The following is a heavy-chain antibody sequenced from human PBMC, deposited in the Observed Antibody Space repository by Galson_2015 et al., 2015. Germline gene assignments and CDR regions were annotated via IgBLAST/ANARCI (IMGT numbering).Heavy chain of an antibody. CDR3: AKGVGSDFYYANDY. D-gene: IGHD3-22*01. J-gene: IGHJ4*02. CDR2: ITASGGSP. Sequence: SLRLSCAASGFTFSSYAMSWVRQAPGKGLEWVSLITASGGSPYYADSVKRRFTISRDNSKNTLYLQMNSLRAEDKAMYYCAKGVGSDFYYANDYWGQGTLVTVSS. V-gene: IGHV3-23*01. CDR1: GFTFSSYA.